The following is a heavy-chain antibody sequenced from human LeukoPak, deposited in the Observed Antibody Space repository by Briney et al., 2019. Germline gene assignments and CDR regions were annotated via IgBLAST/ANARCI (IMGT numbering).Heavy chain of an antibody. CDR1: GLTVSSNY. J-gene: IGHJ4*01. V-gene: IGHV3-53*01. CDR2: IYSDGTT. CDR3: ARAGYYSGSGDSVEIDF. D-gene: IGHD3-10*01. Sequence: GGSLRLSCPVSGLTVSSNYMSWVRQAPGKGLEWVSLIYSDGTTYYADSVKGRFSISRDNSKNTVYLLMNSLRAEDTAMYCCARAGYYSGSGDSVEIDFWGQGTLVTVSS.